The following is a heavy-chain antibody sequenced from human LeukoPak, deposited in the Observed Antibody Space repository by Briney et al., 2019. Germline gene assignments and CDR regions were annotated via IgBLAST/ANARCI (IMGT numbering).Heavy chain of an antibody. J-gene: IGHJ4*02. Sequence: PGGSLTLSCAASGFTVSSNYMNWVRQAPGKGLEWVSAIQAGGTIYYGDSVKGRFTISRDNSKNTLYLQMNSLRVEDTAVYYCVREMTGGYFVSWGQGTLVTVSS. CDR2: IQAGGTI. V-gene: IGHV3-66*01. CDR1: GFTVSSNY. CDR3: VREMTGGYFVS.